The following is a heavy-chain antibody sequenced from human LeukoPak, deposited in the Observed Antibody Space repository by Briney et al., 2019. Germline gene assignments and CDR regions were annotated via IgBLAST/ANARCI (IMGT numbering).Heavy chain of an antibody. V-gene: IGHV3-11*03. Sequence: GGSLRLSCEGSGFSFRDYYMSWIRQTPGKGLEWVSYVSNSGTDTNYADSVKGRLTISRDNAKNSLYLQMNSLRAEDTALYYCARHYYDSRYPTSGYYMDVWGKGTTVTVSS. CDR1: GFSFRDYY. D-gene: IGHD3-22*01. J-gene: IGHJ6*03. CDR2: VSNSGTDT. CDR3: ARHYYDSRYPTSGYYMDV.